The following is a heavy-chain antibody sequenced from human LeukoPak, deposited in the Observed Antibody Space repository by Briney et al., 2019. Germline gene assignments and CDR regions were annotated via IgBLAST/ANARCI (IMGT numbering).Heavy chain of an antibody. CDR1: GYTFTGYY. CDR2: IDANSGGT. D-gene: IGHD6-19*01. J-gene: IGHJ4*02. V-gene: IGHV1-2*02. CDR3: AREVIEYSSGWYYFDY. Sequence: ASVKVSCKASGYTFTGYYMHWVRQAPGQGLEWMGWIDANSGGTNYAQKFQGRVTMTRDTSISTAYMELSRLRSDDTAVYYCAREVIEYSSGWYYFDYWGQGTLVTVSS.